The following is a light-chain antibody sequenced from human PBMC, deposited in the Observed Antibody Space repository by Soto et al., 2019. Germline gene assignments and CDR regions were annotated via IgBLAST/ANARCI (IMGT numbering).Light chain of an antibody. V-gene: IGKV3-20*01. CDR3: QHYGNSRGSFT. CDR1: QSVSSSY. Sequence: ENVLTQSPGTLSLSPGDRATLSCRASQSVSSSYLAWYQQKPGQAPRVLIYAASSRATGIPDRFSGSGSGTNFTLTISSLEPEDFAVYYCQHYGNSRGSFTFGPGTKVDVK. J-gene: IGKJ3*01. CDR2: AAS.